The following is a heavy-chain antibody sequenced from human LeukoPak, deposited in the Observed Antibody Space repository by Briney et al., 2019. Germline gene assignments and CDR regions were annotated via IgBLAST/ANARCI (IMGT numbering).Heavy chain of an antibody. CDR1: GGSISSSSYY. J-gene: IGHJ6*03. CDR2: INHSGST. CDR3: ARRVVTMVRGVIIYYYYYYMDV. D-gene: IGHD3-10*01. V-gene: IGHV4-39*07. Sequence: SETLSLTCTVSGGSISSSSYYWGWIRQPPGKGLEWIGEINHSGSTNYNPSLKSRVTISVDTSKNQFSLKLSSVTAADTAVYYCARRVVTMVRGVIIYYYYYYMDVWGKGTTVTVSS.